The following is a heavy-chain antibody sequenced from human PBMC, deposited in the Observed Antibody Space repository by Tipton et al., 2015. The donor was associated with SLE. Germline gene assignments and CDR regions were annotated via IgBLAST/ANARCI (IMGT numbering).Heavy chain of an antibody. CDR3: ARGGPKVATNYYFDY. Sequence: TLSLTCAVYGGSFSGYYWSWIRQPPGKGLEWIGEINHSGSTNYNPSLKSRVTISVDTSKNQFSLKLSSVTAADTAVYYCARGGPKVATNYYFDYWGQGTLVTVSS. CDR2: INHSGST. D-gene: IGHD5-12*01. V-gene: IGHV4-34*01. J-gene: IGHJ4*02. CDR1: GGSFSGYY.